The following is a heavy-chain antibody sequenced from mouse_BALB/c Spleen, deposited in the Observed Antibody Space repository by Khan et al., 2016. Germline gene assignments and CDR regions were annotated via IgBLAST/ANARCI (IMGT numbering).Heavy chain of an antibody. J-gene: IGHJ1*01. Sequence: EVELVESGGGLVKPGGSLKLSCAASGFTFSDYYMYWVRQTPEKRLEWVATISDGGAYTYYPDSVKGRFTISRDNAKNNLYLQLSSLKSEDTAMXYWAVTYRNYGSFDVWGAGTTVTVSS. CDR2: ISDGGAYT. CDR1: GFTFSDYY. CDR3: AVTYRNYGSFDV. D-gene: IGHD2-12*01. V-gene: IGHV5-4*02.